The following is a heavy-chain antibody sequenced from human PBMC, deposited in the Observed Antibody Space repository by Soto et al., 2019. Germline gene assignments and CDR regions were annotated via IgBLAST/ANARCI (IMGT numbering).Heavy chain of an antibody. CDR3: ARGFGELRIPDAFDI. V-gene: IGHV1-18*01. D-gene: IGHD3-10*01. CDR1: GYTFTSYG. CDR2: ISPYNGNT. J-gene: IGHJ3*02. Sequence: QVQLVQSGAEVKKPGASVKVSCKASGYTFTSYGISWVRQAPGQGLERMGWISPYNGNTNYAQKREGRGTMTTDTSTSTAHMELRSLRCDDTAVDYCARGFGELRIPDAFDIWGQGTMVTVSS.